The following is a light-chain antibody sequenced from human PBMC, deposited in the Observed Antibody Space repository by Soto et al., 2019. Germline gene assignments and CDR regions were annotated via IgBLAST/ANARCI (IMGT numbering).Light chain of an antibody. Sequence: LVLTQSPGNLSLSPGERATLSCRASQSVSSNLAWYQQKPGQAPRLLIYGASSRATGIPVRFSGSGSGTDFTLTISRLEPEDFAVYYCQQYGSSGTFGQGTKVDIK. V-gene: IGKV3-20*01. CDR3: QQYGSSGT. CDR2: GAS. CDR1: QSVSSN. J-gene: IGKJ1*01.